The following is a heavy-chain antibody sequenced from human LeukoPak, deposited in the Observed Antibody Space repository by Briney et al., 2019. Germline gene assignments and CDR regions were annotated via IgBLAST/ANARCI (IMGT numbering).Heavy chain of an antibody. CDR1: GYTLTELS. J-gene: IGHJ2*01. Sequence: ASVKVSCKVSGYTLTELSMHWVRQAPGKGLEWMGGFDPEDGETIYAQKFQGRVTMTEDTSTDTAYMELSSPRSEDTAVYYCATARVVVQGDGWYFDLWGRGTLVTVSS. CDR3: ATARVVVQGDGWYFDL. V-gene: IGHV1-24*01. CDR2: FDPEDGET. D-gene: IGHD3-3*01.